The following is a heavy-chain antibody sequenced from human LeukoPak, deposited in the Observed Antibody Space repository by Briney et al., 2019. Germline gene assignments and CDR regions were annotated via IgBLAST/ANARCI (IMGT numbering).Heavy chain of an antibody. CDR3: AKTAWSSSLLPLDY. V-gene: IGHV3-23*01. CDR1: GFTFTSYS. J-gene: IGHJ4*02. D-gene: IGHD6-13*01. Sequence: PGGSLRLSCAASGFTFTSYSMNWVRQAPGKGLEWVSTISGGGGSTYYADSVKGRFTISRDNSKNTLYLQVNSLRAEDTAVYYCAKTAWSSSLLPLDYWGQGTLVTVSS. CDR2: ISGGGGST.